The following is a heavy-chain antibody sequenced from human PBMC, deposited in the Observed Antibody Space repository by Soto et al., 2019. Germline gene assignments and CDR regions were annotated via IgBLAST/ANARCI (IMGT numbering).Heavy chain of an antibody. CDR2: IYYSGST. J-gene: IGHJ5*02. Sequence: PSETLSLTCTVSGGSISSSSYYWGWIRQPPGKGLEWIGSIYYSGSTYYNPSLKSRVTISVDTSKNQFSLKLSSVTAADTAVYSCARQDSSSFRSFDPWGQGTLVTVSS. D-gene: IGHD6-13*01. CDR3: ARQDSSSFRSFDP. CDR1: GGSISSSSYY. V-gene: IGHV4-39*01.